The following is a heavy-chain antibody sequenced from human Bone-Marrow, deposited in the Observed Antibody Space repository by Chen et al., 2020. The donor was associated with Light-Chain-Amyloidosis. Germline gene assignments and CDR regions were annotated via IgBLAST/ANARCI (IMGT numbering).Heavy chain of an antibody. V-gene: IGHV1-18*01. CDR3: ARVLFPNWFDP. D-gene: IGHD3-10*02. CDR1: GYTFTNYG. J-gene: IGHJ5*02. Sequence: QVQVVQSGPELKNPGASVRVSCKASGYTFTNYGITWVRQAPGQGLEWMGWISPYNGNTNYAQKFQGRVTLTTDTSTSTAYMDLRCLRSDDTAVYYCARVLFPNWFDPWGQGTLVTVSS. CDR2: ISPYNGNT.